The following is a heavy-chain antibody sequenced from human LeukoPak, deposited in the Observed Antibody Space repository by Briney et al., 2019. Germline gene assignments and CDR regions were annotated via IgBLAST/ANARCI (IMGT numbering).Heavy chain of an antibody. CDR1: GLTFSSYS. CDR2: ISSGSSYI. CDR3: AKSDGSVSTIDY. Sequence: GGSLRLSCAASGLTFSSYSMNWVRQAPGKGLEWASSISSGSSYIYYADSVKGRFTISRDNAKNSLYLQMNSLRAEDTAVYYCAKSDGSVSTIDYWGQGTLVTVSS. V-gene: IGHV3-21*01. D-gene: IGHD2-15*01. J-gene: IGHJ4*02.